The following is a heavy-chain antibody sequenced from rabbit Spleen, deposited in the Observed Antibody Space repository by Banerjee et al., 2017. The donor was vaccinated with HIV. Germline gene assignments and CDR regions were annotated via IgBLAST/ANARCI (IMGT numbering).Heavy chain of an antibody. D-gene: IGHD4-1*01. CDR3: ARDLAGVIGWNFNL. CDR2: IYAGSSGST. J-gene: IGHJ4*01. CDR1: GFSFSSSYY. Sequence: QEQLEESGGDLVKPEGSLTLTCTASGFSFSSSYYMCWVRQAPGKELEFIACIYAGSSGSTYYASWAKGRFTISTTSSTTVTLQMTSLTAADTATYFCARDLAGVIGWNFNLWGQGTLVTVS. V-gene: IGHV1S45*01.